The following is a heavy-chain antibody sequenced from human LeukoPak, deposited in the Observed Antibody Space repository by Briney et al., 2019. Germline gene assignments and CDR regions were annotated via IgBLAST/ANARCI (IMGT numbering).Heavy chain of an antibody. V-gene: IGHV3-9*01. CDR1: GFTFSSYG. J-gene: IGHJ4*02. CDR3: AKDRYTSGWYDLEY. D-gene: IGHD6-19*01. CDR2: ISWNSGSI. Sequence: GGSLRLSCAASGFTFSSYGMHWVRQAPGKGLEWVSGISWNSGSIGYADSVKGRFTISRDNAKNSLYLQMNSLRAEDTALYYCAKDRYTSGWYDLEYWGQGTLVTVSS.